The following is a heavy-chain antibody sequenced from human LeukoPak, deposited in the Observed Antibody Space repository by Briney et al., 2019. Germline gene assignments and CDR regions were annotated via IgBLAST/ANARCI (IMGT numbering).Heavy chain of an antibody. Sequence: GGSLRLSCAASGFTFSNYWMHWVRQAPGKGLVWVSRINSDGINTSYADSVKGRFTISRDNAKNTLYLQMNSLRAEDTAVYYCARAVVTPTWFDPWGQGTLVTVSS. CDR1: GFTFSNYW. CDR3: ARAVVTPTWFDP. J-gene: IGHJ5*02. V-gene: IGHV3-74*01. CDR2: INSDGINT. D-gene: IGHD2-21*02.